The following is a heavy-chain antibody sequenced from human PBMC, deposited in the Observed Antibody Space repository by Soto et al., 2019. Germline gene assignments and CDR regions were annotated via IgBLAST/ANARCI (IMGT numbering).Heavy chain of an antibody. CDR3: TTPLYYGSGSSRTRLDY. CDR2: IKSKIDGGTT. D-gene: IGHD3-10*01. Sequence: GGSLRLSCAASGFTFSSVWLKWVRQAPGKGLEWVARIKSKIDGGTTDYAAPAKGRFTISRDDSKNTLYLQMNSLKTEDTAVYYCTTPLYYGSGSSRTRLDYWGQGTLVTVSS. CDR1: GFTFSSVW. J-gene: IGHJ4*02. V-gene: IGHV3-15*07.